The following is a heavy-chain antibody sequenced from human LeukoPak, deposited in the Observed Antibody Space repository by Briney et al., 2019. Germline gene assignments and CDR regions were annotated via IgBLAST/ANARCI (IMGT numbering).Heavy chain of an antibody. J-gene: IGHJ4*02. CDR3: TRHQWWLAPRNFDY. V-gene: IGHV4-39*01. Sequence: SETLSFTCTVSDGSISSSSYYWGWIRQPPGKGLEWIGSIYHSGSTYYNPSLKSRVTISVDTSKNQFSLKLSSVTAADMAVYYCTRHQWWLAPRNFDYWGQGTLVTVSS. CDR2: IYHSGST. CDR1: DGSISSSSYY. D-gene: IGHD2-8*01.